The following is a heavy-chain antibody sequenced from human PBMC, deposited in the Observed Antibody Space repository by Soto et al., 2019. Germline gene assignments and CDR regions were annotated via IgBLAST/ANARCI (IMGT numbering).Heavy chain of an antibody. CDR3: ARAGRVVVVTAALDY. V-gene: IGHV1-46*01. Sequence: QVQLVQSGAEVKKPGASVKVSCKASGDTFTDYYIHWVRQAPGQGLGWMGTVNPSGGHTTYAQHFLCRITMTRCTSCCTLYMECTSLTSAGTAVYYCARAGRVVVVTAALDYSGQGTHITVSS. CDR1: GDTFTDYY. J-gene: IGHJ4*02. D-gene: IGHD2-21*02. CDR2: VNPSGGHT.